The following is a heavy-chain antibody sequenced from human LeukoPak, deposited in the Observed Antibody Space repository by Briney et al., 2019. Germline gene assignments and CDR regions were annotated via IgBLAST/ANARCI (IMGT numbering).Heavy chain of an antibody. V-gene: IGHV1-69*04. CDR3: ARELTSSSIDPNSMDV. Sequence: SVKVSCKASGGTFSSYAISWVRQAPGQGLEWMGRIIPILGIANYAQKFQGRVTITADKSTSTAYMELSSLRSEDTAVYYCARELTSSSIDPNSMDVWGQGTTVTVSS. CDR1: GGTFSSYA. CDR2: IIPILGIA. D-gene: IGHD6-19*01. J-gene: IGHJ6*02.